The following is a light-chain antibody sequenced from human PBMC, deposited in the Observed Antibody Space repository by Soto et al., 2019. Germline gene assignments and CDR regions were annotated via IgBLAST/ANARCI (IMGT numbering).Light chain of an antibody. V-gene: IGLV2-14*01. Sequence: QSVLAQPPSASGSPGQSVTISCTGSGSDIGAYNFVSWYQQYPGEAPKLVISEVSNRPSGVSNRFSGSKSGNTASLTISGLQAEDEADYYCCSYTSSTTPLFGGGTKLTVL. CDR3: CSYTSSTTPL. CDR2: EVS. CDR1: GSDIGAYNF. J-gene: IGLJ2*01.